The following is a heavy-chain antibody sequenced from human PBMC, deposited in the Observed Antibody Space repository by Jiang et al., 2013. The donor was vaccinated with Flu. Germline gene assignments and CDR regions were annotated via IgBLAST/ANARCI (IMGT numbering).Heavy chain of an antibody. CDR3: ARDLRGSGYNYYYYGMDV. V-gene: IGHV4-59*01. J-gene: IGHJ6*02. CDR1: GGSISSYY. CDR2: IYYSGST. Sequence: SLTCTVSGGSISSYYWNWIRQPPGKGLEWIGYIYYSGSTNYNPSLKSRVTISVDTSKNQFSLKLSSVTAADTAVYYCARDLRGSGYNYYYYGMDVWGQGTTVTVSS. D-gene: IGHD3-3*01.